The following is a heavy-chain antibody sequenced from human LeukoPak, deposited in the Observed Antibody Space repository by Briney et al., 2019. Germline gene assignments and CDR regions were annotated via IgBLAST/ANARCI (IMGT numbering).Heavy chain of an antibody. CDR2: ISSSGNTI. CDR1: GFTFCDYY. J-gene: IGHJ4*02. CDR3: ARDLSYCGGDCSY. Sequence: GGSLRLSCAASGFTFCDYYMSWIRQALGKGLECVSYISSSGNTIYCADSVKGRFTISRDNAKNSLYLQMNSLRAEDTAVYYCARDLSYCGGDCSYWGQGTLVTVSS. V-gene: IGHV3-11*01. D-gene: IGHD2-21*02.